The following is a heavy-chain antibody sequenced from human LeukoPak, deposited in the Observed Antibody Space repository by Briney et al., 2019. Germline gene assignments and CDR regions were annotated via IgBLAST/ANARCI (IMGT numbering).Heavy chain of an antibody. V-gene: IGHV4-59*01. CDR3: ARGSSSINYYGMDV. CDR1: GGSISSYY. Sequence: SETLSLTCTVSGGSISSYYWSWIRQPPGKGLEWIGYIYYSGSTNYNPSLKRRVTISVDTSKNHFSLKLSSVTAADTAGYYCARGSSSINYYGMDVWGQGTTVTVSS. CDR2: IYYSGST. D-gene: IGHD6-6*01. J-gene: IGHJ6*02.